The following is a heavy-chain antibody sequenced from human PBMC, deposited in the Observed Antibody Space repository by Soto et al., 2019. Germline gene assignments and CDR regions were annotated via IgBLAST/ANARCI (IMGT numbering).Heavy chain of an antibody. CDR2: IIPMFGTA. CDR3: ASGIQLWLRRINNGYSG. J-gene: IGHJ4*02. D-gene: IGHD5-18*01. CDR1: GGTFSTYA. V-gene: IGHV1-69*12. Sequence: QVQLVQSGAEVKKPESSVKVSCKAPGGTFSTYAISWVRQAPGQGLEWMGGIIPMFGTANYAQRLQARVTITADEYTNTVYMELSSLRSEDTAVYFCASGIQLWLRRINNGYSGWGQGTLVTVSS.